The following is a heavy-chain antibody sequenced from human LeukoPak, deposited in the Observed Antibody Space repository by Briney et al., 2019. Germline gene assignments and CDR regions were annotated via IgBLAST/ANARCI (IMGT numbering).Heavy chain of an antibody. Sequence: PSETLSLTCAVYGASFSGNYWSWIRQPPGKGLEWIGVINHSGSTNYNPSLKSRVTISVDTSKNQFSLKLSSVTAADTAVYYCARVRYYGSGSSPISYWGQGTLVTVSS. CDR2: INHSGST. CDR3: ARVRYYGSGSSPISY. J-gene: IGHJ4*02. V-gene: IGHV4-34*01. CDR1: GASFSGNY. D-gene: IGHD3-10*01.